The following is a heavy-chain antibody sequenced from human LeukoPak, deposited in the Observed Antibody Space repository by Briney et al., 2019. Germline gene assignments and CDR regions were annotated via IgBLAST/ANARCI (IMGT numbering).Heavy chain of an antibody. CDR2: IIPIFGTA. V-gene: IGHV1-69*13. CDR3: ARDHTLPRVVVPAAIYYYYGMDV. D-gene: IGHD2-2*01. CDR1: GYTFTSYG. Sequence: GASVKVSCKASGYTFTSYGISWVRQAPGQGLEWMGGIIPIFGTANYAQKFQGRVTITADESTSTAYMELSSLRSEDTAVYYCARDHTLPRVVVPAAIYYYYGMDVWGQGTTVTVSS. J-gene: IGHJ6*02.